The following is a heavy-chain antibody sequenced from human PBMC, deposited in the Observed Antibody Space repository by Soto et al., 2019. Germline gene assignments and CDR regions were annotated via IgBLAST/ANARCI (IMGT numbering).Heavy chain of an antibody. CDR2: ISSSSSYI. Sequence: EVQLVESGGGLVKPGGSLRLSCAASGFTFSSYSMNWVRQAPGKGLEWVSSISSSSSYIYYADSVKGRFTISRDSAKNSLSLQMTSLRAEDTAVYYCARDTTVVTFDYWVQGTLVTVSS. J-gene: IGHJ4*02. CDR1: GFTFSSYS. CDR3: ARDTTVVTFDY. D-gene: IGHD4-17*01. V-gene: IGHV3-21*01.